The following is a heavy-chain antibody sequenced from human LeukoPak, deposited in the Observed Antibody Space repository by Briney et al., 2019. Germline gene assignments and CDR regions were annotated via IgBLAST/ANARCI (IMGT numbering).Heavy chain of an antibody. CDR1: GGSFSGYY. Sequence: SETLSLTCAVYGGSFSGYYWSWIRQPPGKGLEWIGEINHSGSTNYNPSLKSRVTISVDTSKNQFSLKLSSVTAADTAVYYCARGPLRSWFAPWGQGTLVTVSS. CDR2: INHSGST. CDR3: ARGPLRSWFAP. D-gene: IGHD5-12*01. V-gene: IGHV4-34*01. J-gene: IGHJ5*02.